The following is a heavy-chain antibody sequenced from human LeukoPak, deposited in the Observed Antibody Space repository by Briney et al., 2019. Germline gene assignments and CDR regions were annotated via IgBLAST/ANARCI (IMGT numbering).Heavy chain of an antibody. CDR3: ARGVYIAAAQYGF. V-gene: IGHV4-59*01. D-gene: IGHD6-13*01. J-gene: IGHJ4*02. Sequence: SETLSLTCTVSGGSISTYYWNWIRQPPGKGLEWIGYIYYSGATNYNPSLKSRVTISVDTSKNQFSPKLSSVTAADTAVYYCARGVYIAAAQYGFWGQGTLVTVSS. CDR2: IYYSGAT. CDR1: GGSISTYY.